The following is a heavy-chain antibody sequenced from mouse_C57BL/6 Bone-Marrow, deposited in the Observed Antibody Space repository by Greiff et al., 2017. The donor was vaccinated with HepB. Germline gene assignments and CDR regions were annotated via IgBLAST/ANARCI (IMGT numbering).Heavy chain of an antibody. CDR1: GFTFSSYA. V-gene: IGHV5-4*03. Sequence: EVKLMESGGGLVKPGGSLKLSCAASGFTFSSYAMSWVRQTPEKRLEWVATISDGGSYTYYPDNVKGRFTISRDNAKNNLYLQMSHLKSEDTAMYYCARVDYYGYWGQGTLVTVSA. D-gene: IGHD1-1*01. CDR3: ARVDYYGY. CDR2: ISDGGSYT. J-gene: IGHJ3*01.